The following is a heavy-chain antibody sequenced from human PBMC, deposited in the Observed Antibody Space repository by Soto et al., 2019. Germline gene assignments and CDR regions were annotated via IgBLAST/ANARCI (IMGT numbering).Heavy chain of an antibody. CDR2: INHSGST. CDR3: ARGGPISLDSSRSFDY. CDR1: GGSFSGYY. J-gene: IGHJ4*02. Sequence: TSETLSLTCAVYGGSFSGYYWSWIRQPPGKGLEWIGEINHSGSTNYNPSLKSRVTISVDTSKNQFSLKLSSVTAADTAVYYCARGGPISLDSSRSFDYWGQGTLVTVSS. V-gene: IGHV4-34*01. D-gene: IGHD6-13*01.